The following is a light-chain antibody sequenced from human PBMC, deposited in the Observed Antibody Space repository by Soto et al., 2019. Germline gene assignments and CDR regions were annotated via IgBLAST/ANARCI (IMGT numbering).Light chain of an antibody. J-gene: IGLJ1*01. CDR3: AAWDDILSGYV. CDR1: SSNIGSNY. Sequence: QSVLTQPPSASGTPGQRVTISCSGSSSNIGSNYVYWYQQLPGTAPKLLIYRNNQRPSGVPDRFSGSKSGTSASLAISGRRSEDEADYYCAAWDDILSGYVFCTGTKLTVL. V-gene: IGLV1-47*01. CDR2: RNN.